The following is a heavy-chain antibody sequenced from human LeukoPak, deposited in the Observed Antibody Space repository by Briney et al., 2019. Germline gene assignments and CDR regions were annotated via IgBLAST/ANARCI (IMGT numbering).Heavy chain of an antibody. CDR1: GFTFSSYS. CDR3: ARGGYSSSWYFGFDP. D-gene: IGHD6-13*01. V-gene: IGHV3-23*01. J-gene: IGHJ5*02. CDR2: ISGSGGST. Sequence: GGSLRLSCAASGFTFSSYSMNWVRQAPGKGLEWVSAISGSGGSTYYADSVKGRFTISRDNSKNTLYLQMNSLRAEDTAVYYCARGGYSSSWYFGFDPWGQGTLVTVSS.